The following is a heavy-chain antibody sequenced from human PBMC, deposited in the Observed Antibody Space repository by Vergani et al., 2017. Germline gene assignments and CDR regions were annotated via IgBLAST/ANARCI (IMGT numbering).Heavy chain of an antibody. CDR3: ARDPAIRGGLRVFDY. J-gene: IGHJ4*02. CDR2: ISYDGSNK. V-gene: IGHV3-30*04. D-gene: IGHD3-10*01. CDR1: GFTFSSYA. Sequence: VQLVESGGGLVQPGGSLRLSCAASGFTFSSYAMHWVRQAPGKGLEWVAVISYDGSNKYYADSVKGRFTISRDNSKNTLYLQMNSLRAEDTAVYYCARDPAIRGGLRVFDYWGQGTLVTVSS.